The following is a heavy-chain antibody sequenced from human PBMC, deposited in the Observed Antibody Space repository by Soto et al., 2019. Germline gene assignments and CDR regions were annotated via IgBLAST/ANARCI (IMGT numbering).Heavy chain of an antibody. V-gene: IGHV1-2*02. D-gene: IGHD6-13*01. CDR2: INPNSGGT. CDR1: GYTFTGYY. CDR3: ARAPYSSSSNFDY. Sequence: ASVKVSCKASGYTFTGYYMHWVRQAPGQGLEWMGWINPNSGGTNYAQKFQGRVTMTRDTSISTAYMELSRLRSDDTAVYYCARAPYSSSSNFDYWGQGTLVTI. J-gene: IGHJ4*02.